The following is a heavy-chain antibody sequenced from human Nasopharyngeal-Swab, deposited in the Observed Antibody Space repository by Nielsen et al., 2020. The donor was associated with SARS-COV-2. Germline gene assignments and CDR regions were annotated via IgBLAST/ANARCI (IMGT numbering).Heavy chain of an antibody. CDR2: INHSGST. CDR1: GGSFSGYY. J-gene: IGHJ4*02. Sequence: SETLSLTCAVSGGSFSGYYWSWIRQPPGKGLEWIGEINHSGSTNYNPSLKSRVTISVDTSKNQFSLKLSSVTAADTAVYYCARGGIAARPDYFDYWSQGTLVTVSS. D-gene: IGHD6-6*01. CDR3: ARGGIAARPDYFDY. V-gene: IGHV4-34*01.